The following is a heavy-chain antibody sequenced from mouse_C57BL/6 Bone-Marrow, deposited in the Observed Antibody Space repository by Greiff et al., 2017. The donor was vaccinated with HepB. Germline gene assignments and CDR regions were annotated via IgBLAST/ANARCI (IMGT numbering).Heavy chain of an antibody. CDR1: GYTFTNYW. Sequence: VQLQQSGAELVRPGTSVKMSCKASGYTFTNYWIGWAKPRPGHGLEWIGDIYPGGGYTNYNEKFKGKATLTADKSSSTAYMQFSSLTSEVSAIYYCARILSEAMDYWGQGTSVTVSS. CDR2: IYPGGGYT. V-gene: IGHV1-63*01. CDR3: ARILSEAMDY. D-gene: IGHD6-5*01. J-gene: IGHJ4*01.